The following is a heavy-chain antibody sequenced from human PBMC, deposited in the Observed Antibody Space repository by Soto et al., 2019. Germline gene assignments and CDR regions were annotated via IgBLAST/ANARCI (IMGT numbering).Heavy chain of an antibody. V-gene: IGHV1-3*01. CDR3: ARDSVDTAMVHYYYYGMDV. CDR1: GYTFSSYA. Sequence: ASVKVSCKGSGYTFSSYAIHCVRQSPEQRLEWMGWINAGNGNTKYSQKFQGRVTITRDTSASTAYMELSSLRSEDTAVYYCARDSVDTAMVHYYYYGMDVWGQGTTGTVSS. D-gene: IGHD5-18*01. J-gene: IGHJ6*02. CDR2: INAGNGNT.